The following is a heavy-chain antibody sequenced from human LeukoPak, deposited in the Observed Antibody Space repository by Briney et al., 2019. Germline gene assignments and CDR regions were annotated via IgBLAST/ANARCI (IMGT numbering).Heavy chain of an antibody. J-gene: IGHJ4*02. CDR2: IIPILGIA. CDR1: GGTFSSHT. V-gene: IGHV1-69*02. CDR3: ARGRQVAVAGTLDY. Sequence: GASVKVSCKASGGTFSSHTISWVRQAPGQGLEWMGRIIPILGIANYAQKLQGRVTITADKSTSTAYMELSSLRSEDTAVYYCARGRQVAVAGTLDYWGQGTLVTVSS. D-gene: IGHD6-19*01.